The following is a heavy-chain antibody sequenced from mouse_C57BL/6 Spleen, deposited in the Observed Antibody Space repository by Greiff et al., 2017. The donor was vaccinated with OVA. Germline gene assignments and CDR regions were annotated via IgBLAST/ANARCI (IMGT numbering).Heavy chain of an antibody. J-gene: IGHJ2*01. CDR1: GYTFTDYE. Sequence: QVQLKESGAELVRPGASVTLSCKASGYTFTDYEMHWVKQTPVHGLEWIGAIDPETGGTAYNQKFKGKAILTADKSSSTAYMELRSLTSEDSAVYYCTRSLYWGQGTTLTVSS. CDR3: TRSLY. V-gene: IGHV1-15*01. CDR2: IDPETGGT.